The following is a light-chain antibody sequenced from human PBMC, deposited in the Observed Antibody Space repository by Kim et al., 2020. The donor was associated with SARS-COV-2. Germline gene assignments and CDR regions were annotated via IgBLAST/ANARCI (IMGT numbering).Light chain of an antibody. CDR1: QRVSSSN. J-gene: IGKJ4*01. V-gene: IGKV3-20*01. Sequence: DIVLTQSPDTLSLSPGERATLSCRASQRVSSSNLAWYQQKPGQAPRLLIYDASTRATGIPDRFSGSGSGTDFTLTITRLAPEDFAMYHCQQYGDLPLTFGGGTKVDIK. CDR3: QQYGDLPLT. CDR2: DAS.